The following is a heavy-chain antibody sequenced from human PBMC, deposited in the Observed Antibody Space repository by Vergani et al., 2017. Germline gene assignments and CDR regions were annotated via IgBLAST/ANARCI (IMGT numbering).Heavy chain of an antibody. CDR1: GYSISSGYY. V-gene: IGHV4-38-2*01. D-gene: IGHD3-3*01. CDR2: IYHSGST. Sequence: QVQLQESGPGLVKPSETLSLTCAVSGYSISSGYYWGWIRQPPGKGLEWIGSIYHSGSTYYNPSLKSRVTISVDTSKNQFSLKLSSVTAADPAVYYCARLFSSFGYYFDYWGQGTLVTVSS. CDR3: ARLFSSFGYYFDY. J-gene: IGHJ4*02.